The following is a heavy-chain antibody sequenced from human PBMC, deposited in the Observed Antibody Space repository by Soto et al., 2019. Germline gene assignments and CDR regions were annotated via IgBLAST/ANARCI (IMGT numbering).Heavy chain of an antibody. CDR1: GGSISSVDYY. CDR2: IYYSGSS. D-gene: IGHD3-22*01. V-gene: IGHV4-30-4*01. CDR3: ARDSSGYSYYFDS. J-gene: IGHJ4*02. Sequence: QVQLQESGPGLVKPSQTLSLTCTVSGGSISSVDYYWNWIRQPPGKGLEWIGYIYYSGSSSYNPSLKSRLTLSIDTSKNQFSLNLRSVTAADTAVYYCARDSSGYSYYFDSWGQGTLVTVSS.